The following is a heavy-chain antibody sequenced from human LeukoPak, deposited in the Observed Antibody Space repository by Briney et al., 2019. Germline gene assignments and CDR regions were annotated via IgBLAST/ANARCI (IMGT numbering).Heavy chain of an antibody. CDR1: GFTFSDYG. V-gene: IGHV3-33*01. D-gene: IGHD6-6*01. CDR3: ARAHSSSSTFDL. J-gene: IGHJ4*02. Sequence: PGGSLRLSCAASGFTFSDYGIHWVRLAPGQGLEWVALIWYDGSKKYYADSVKGQFTISRDNTKNTLYLQLNSLRADDTAVYYCARAHSSSSTFDLWGQGTLVTVSS. CDR2: IWYDGSKK.